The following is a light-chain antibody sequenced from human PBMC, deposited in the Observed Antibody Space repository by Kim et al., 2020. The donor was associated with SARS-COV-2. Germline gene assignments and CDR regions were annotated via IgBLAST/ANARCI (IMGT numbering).Light chain of an antibody. Sequence: RVTISCTGGSSNIGAGFDVHWYQQLPGTAPQLLIYSNSDRPSGVPDRFSGSKSGTSASLAITGLQAEDEADYYCQSYDSSLSGYVFGTGTKVTVL. CDR2: SNS. CDR3: QSYDSSLSGYV. V-gene: IGLV1-40*01. CDR1: SSNIGAGFD. J-gene: IGLJ1*01.